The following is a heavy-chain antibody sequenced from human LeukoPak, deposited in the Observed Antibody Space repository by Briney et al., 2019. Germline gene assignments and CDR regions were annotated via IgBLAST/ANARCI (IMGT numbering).Heavy chain of an antibody. D-gene: IGHD1-26*01. J-gene: IGHJ4*02. V-gene: IGHV4-59*01. Sequence: PSETLSLTCIVSGGXISGYYCNWIRQPPGKGLEWIGYIYYNSGSTNYNPSLKSRVTMSVDTSKNQFSLRLISVAAADTAVYYCARMYSGTSYYFDFWGQGTLVTVSS. CDR2: IYYNSGST. CDR3: ARMYSGTSYYFDF. CDR1: GGXISGYY.